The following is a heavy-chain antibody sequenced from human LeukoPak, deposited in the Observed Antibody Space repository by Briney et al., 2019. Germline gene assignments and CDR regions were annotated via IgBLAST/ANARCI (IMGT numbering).Heavy chain of an antibody. CDR1: GFTFSTYT. J-gene: IGHJ4*02. Sequence: GGSPRLSCAASGFTFSTYTMYWVRHPPGKRLEWVSIIGNNGGGIHYADSVKGRFTISRDNFKNALYLQMNSLRVEDTAVYYCAIDPNWGTHSWGQGVLVTVSS. CDR3: AIDPNWGTHS. D-gene: IGHD7-27*01. CDR2: IGNNGGGI. V-gene: IGHV3-23*01.